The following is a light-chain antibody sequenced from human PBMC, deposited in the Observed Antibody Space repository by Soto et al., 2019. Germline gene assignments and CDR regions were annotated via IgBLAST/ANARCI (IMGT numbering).Light chain of an antibody. CDR3: HQSGDSPT. CDR1: QTVNANF. CDR2: GVS. J-gene: IGKJ1*01. V-gene: IGKV3-20*01. Sequence: EIALTQSPGTLTLSPGDRATLYCRSGQTVNANFLARYQQKPGQAPRLLIYGVSNRAPGIPDRFSGSGSGTDITLTISRLEPEDFVVYYCHQSGDSPTFGQGTKVDIK.